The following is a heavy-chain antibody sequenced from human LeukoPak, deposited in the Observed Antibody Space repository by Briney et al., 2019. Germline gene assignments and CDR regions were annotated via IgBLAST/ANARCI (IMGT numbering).Heavy chain of an antibody. Sequence: GGSLTPSCVASGSPFSIYAMHWARPATGKGLEWVAVISYVGSNTYYAYSVKGRYTISRDNSKNTLYLQMNSLRAEDTAVYYCAIGVRPIYLQQPFDYWGQGTLVTVSS. CDR2: ISYVGSNT. J-gene: IGHJ4*02. V-gene: IGHV3-30-3*01. CDR3: AIGVRPIYLQQPFDY. CDR1: GSPFSIYA. D-gene: IGHD6-13*01.